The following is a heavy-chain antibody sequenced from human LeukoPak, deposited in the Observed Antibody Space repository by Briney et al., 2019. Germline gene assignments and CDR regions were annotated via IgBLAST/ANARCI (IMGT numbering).Heavy chain of an antibody. D-gene: IGHD3-9*01. CDR3: AKYYSRHYDILTGYYKGGDAFDI. J-gene: IGHJ3*02. CDR2: ISGSGGST. CDR1: GFTFSSYA. Sequence: GGSLRLSCAASGFTFSSYAMSWVRQAPGKGLEWVSAISGSGGSTYYADSVKGRFTISRDNTKNTLYLQMNSLRAEDTAVYYCAKYYSRHYDILTGYYKGGDAFDIWGQGTMVTVSS. V-gene: IGHV3-23*01.